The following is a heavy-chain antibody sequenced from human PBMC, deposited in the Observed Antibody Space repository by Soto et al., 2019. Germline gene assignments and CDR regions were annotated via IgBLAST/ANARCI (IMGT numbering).Heavy chain of an antibody. D-gene: IGHD6-6*01. CDR2: ISGSGGST. CDR1: GFTFSSYA. V-gene: IGHV3-23*01. J-gene: IGHJ6*02. CDR3: AKDLSAARPEGYYYYGMDV. Sequence: GGSLRLSCAASGFTFSSYAMSWVRQAPGKGLEWVSAISGSGGSTYYADSVKGRFTISRDNSKNTLYLQMNSLRAEDTAVYYCAKDLSAARPEGYYYYGMDVWGQGTTVTVSS.